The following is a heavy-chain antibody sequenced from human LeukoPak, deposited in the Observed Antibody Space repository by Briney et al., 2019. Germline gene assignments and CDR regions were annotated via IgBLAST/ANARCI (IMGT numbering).Heavy chain of an antibody. V-gene: IGHV3-7*01. CDR2: IKPDGSQK. J-gene: IGHJ5*02. D-gene: IGHD2-21*01. Sequence: GGSLILSCAASGLTLSLYWMTWVRQSRGKGLEWVADIKPDGSQKYSVDSVKGRFTISRDNAKNSMYLQMNSLRADDTATYYCVRQLIRFWFDPWGQGTRVTVFS. CDR1: GLTLSLYW. CDR3: VRQLIRFWFDP.